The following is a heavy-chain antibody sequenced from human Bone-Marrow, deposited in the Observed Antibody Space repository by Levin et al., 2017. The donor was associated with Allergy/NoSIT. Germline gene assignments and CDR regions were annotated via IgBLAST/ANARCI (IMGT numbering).Heavy chain of an antibody. D-gene: IGHD3-10*01. CDR3: TRGADITMVRGFPVNAEYFQH. CDR2: IRSKAYGGTT. CDR1: GFTFGDYA. Sequence: LAGGSLRLSCTASGFTFGDYAMSWFRQAPGKGLEWVGFIRSKAYGGTTEYAASVKGRFTISRDDSKSIAYLQMNSLKTEDTAVYYCTRGADITMVRGFPVNAEYFQHWGQGTLVTVSS. J-gene: IGHJ1*01. V-gene: IGHV3-49*03.